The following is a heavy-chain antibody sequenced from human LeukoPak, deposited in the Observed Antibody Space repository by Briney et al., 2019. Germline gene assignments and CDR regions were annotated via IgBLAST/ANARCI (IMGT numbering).Heavy chain of an antibody. D-gene: IGHD3-3*01. CDR1: GFTPISYW. CDR2: INQDGSET. Sequence: GGSLRLSCAVSGFTPISYWMTWVRQAPGKGLEWVANINQDGSETFYVDSVKGRFSISRDNAKNSLYLQMNSLRAEDTAVYYCARVRRGNLGGRLVIRFLDPNGLFDYWGQGTLVTVSS. CDR3: ARVRRGNLGGRLVIRFLDPNGLFDY. J-gene: IGHJ4*02. V-gene: IGHV3-7*01.